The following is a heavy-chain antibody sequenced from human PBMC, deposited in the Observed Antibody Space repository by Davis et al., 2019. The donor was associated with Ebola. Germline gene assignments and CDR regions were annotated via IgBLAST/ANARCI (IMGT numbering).Heavy chain of an antibody. V-gene: IGHV1-18*01. Sequence: ASVQVSCKASGYTFTSYGISWVRQAPGHGLEWMGWISAYNSNTNYAQKLQGRVTMTTDTSTSTAYMELRSLRSDDTAVYYCARDLVVTPFDYWGQGTLVTVSS. CDR3: ARDLVVTPFDY. CDR1: GYTFTSYG. J-gene: IGHJ4*02. CDR2: ISAYNSNT. D-gene: IGHD4-23*01.